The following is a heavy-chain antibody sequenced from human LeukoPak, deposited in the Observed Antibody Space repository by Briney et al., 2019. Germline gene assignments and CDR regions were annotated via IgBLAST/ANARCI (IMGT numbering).Heavy chain of an antibody. J-gene: IGHJ6*02. V-gene: IGHV3-23*01. CDR1: GFTFSSYA. CDR2: ISGSGGST. D-gene: IGHD5-18*01. Sequence: GGSLRLSCAASGFTFSSYAMSWVRQAPGKGLEWVSAISGSGGSTYYADSVKGRFTISRDNSKNTLYLQMNSLRAEDTAVYYCAMDVDTAMGYYYYGKDVWGQGTTVTVSS. CDR3: AMDVDTAMGYYYYGKDV.